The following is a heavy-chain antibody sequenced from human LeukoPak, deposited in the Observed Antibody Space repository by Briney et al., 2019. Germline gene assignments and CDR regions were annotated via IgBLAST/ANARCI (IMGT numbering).Heavy chain of an antibody. CDR1: GGSISSGDYY. CDR3: ARSITIFGVDP. D-gene: IGHD3-3*01. CDR2: IYYSGST. Sequence: ASQTLSLTCTVSGGSISSGDYYWSWIRQPPGKGLEWIGYIYYSGSTYYNPSLKSRVTISVDTSKNQFSLKLSSVTAADTALYYCARSITIFGVDPWGQGTLVTVSS. V-gene: IGHV4-30-4*01. J-gene: IGHJ5*02.